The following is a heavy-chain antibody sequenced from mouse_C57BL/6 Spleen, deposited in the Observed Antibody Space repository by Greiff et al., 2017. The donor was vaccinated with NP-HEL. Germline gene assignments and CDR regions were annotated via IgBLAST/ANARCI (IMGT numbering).Heavy chain of an antibody. J-gene: IGHJ2*01. Sequence: VQLQQSGPGLVKPSQSLSLTCSVTGYSITSGYYWNWIRQFPGNKLEWMGYISYDGSNNYNPSLKNRISITRDTSKNQFFLKLNSVTTEDTATYYCARGWDYDGYWGQGTTLTVSS. V-gene: IGHV3-6*01. CDR3: ARGWDYDGY. D-gene: IGHD2-4*01. CDR1: GYSITSGYY. CDR2: ISYDGSN.